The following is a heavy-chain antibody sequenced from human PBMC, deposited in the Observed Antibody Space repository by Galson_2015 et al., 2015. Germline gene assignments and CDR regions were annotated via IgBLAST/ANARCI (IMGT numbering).Heavy chain of an antibody. CDR2: ISSSSSAI. V-gene: IGHV3-48*02. D-gene: IGHD2-15*01. Sequence: SLRLSCAASGFTFSYYGMNWVRQAPGKGLEWISYISSSSSAIYYADSVKGRFTISRDNAKNSLYLQMNSLRDEDTAMYYCARDQYCSGGSCSRDAFDIWGQGTMVTASS. CDR1: GFTFSYYG. J-gene: IGHJ3*02. CDR3: ARDQYCSGGSCSRDAFDI.